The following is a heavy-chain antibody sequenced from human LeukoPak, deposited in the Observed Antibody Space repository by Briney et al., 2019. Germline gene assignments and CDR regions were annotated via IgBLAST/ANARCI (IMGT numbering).Heavy chain of an antibody. CDR3: ARDGVVGPIDY. CDR2: ISSSSSYI. D-gene: IGHD2-15*01. J-gene: IGHJ4*02. CDR1: GFTFSSYS. V-gene: IGHV3-21*01. Sequence: GGSLRLSCAASGFTFSSYSTNWVRQAPGKGLEWVSSISSSSSYIYYADSVKGRFTISRDNAKNSLYLQMNSLRAEDTAVYYCARDGVVGPIDYWGQGTLVTVSS.